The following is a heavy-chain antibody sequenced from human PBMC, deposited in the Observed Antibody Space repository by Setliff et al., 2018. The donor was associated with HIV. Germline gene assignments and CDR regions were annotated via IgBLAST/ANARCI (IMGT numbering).Heavy chain of an antibody. V-gene: IGHV3-21*01. D-gene: IGHD6-13*01. CDR2: ISSSSSYI. J-gene: IGHJ4*02. Sequence: PGGSLRLSCAASGFTFSDHFMDWVRQAPGKGLEWVSSISSSSSYIYYADSVKGRFTISRDNAKNSLYLQMNSLRAEDTAVYYCASGYSSSWSPALYFDYWGQGTLVTVSS. CDR3: ASGYSSSWSPALYFDY. CDR1: GFTFSDHF.